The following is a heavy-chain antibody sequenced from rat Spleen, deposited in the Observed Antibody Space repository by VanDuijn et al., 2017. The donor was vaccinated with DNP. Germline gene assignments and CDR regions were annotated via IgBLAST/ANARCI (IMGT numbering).Heavy chain of an antibody. CDR3: AKGPNYGGWSDYFDY. D-gene: IGHD1-11*01. CDR1: GFNFNDYW. CDR2: INKHSSII. J-gene: IGHJ2*01. Sequence: EVKLVESGGGLVQPGRSLKLSCAASGFNFNDYWMGWVRQAPGKGLEWIGQINKHSSIINYIPSLKEKITISRENAQNTLYLQMSKLGSEDTDIYYCAKGPNYGGWSDYFDYWGQGVMVTVSS. V-gene: IGHV4-2*01.